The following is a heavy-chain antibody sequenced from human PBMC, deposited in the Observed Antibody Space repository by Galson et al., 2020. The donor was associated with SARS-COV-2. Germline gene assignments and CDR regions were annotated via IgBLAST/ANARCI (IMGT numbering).Heavy chain of an antibody. CDR1: GFTFSSYG. D-gene: IGHD5-12*01. V-gene: IGHV3-33*01. J-gene: IGHJ6*02. CDR3: AREMATISNGMDV. Sequence: QLGESLKISCAASGFTFSSYGMHWVRQAPGKGLEWVAVIWYDGSNKYYADSVKGRFTISRDNSKNTLYLQMNSLRAEDTAVYYCAREMATISNGMDVWGQGTTVTVSS. CDR2: IWYDGSNK.